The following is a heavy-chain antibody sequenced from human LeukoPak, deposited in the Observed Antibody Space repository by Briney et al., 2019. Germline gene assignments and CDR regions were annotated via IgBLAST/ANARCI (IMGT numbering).Heavy chain of an antibody. J-gene: IGHJ4*02. V-gene: IGHV4-61*02. D-gene: IGHD6-13*01. CDR3: ARGRYSSSWYFKDY. CDR1: GGSISSGSYY. Sequence: PSETLSLTCTVSGGSISSGSYYWSWIRQPAGKGLEWIGRIYTSGSTNYNPSLKSRVTISVDTSKDQFSLKLSSVTAADTAVYYCARGRYSSSWYFKDYWGQGTLVTVSS. CDR2: IYTSGST.